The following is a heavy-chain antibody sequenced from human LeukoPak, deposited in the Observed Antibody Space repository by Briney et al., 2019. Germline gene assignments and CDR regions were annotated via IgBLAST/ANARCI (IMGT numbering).Heavy chain of an antibody. CDR1: GYSINNDYY. CDR3: ARHLYDSSGYVDY. CDR2: IYHSGNT. D-gene: IGHD3-22*01. Sequence: SETLSLTCAVSGYSINNDYYWGWIRQPPGKGLEWIGSIYHSGNTDYNPSLKGRVTISVDTSKNQFSLKLSSVTAADTAVYYCARHLYDSSGYVDYWGQGTLVTVSS. V-gene: IGHV4-38-2*01. J-gene: IGHJ4*02.